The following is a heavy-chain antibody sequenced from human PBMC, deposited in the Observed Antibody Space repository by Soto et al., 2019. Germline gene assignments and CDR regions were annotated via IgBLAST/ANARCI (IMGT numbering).Heavy chain of an antibody. CDR3: ARASLRGKLELRSYFDY. Sequence: ESGGGVVQPGRSLRLSCAASGFTFSSYAMHWVRQAPGKGLEWVAVISYDGSNKYYADSVKGRFTISRDNSKNTLYLQMNSLRAEDTAVYYCARASLRGKLELRSYFDYWGQGTLVTVSS. CDR2: ISYDGSNK. J-gene: IGHJ4*02. V-gene: IGHV3-30-3*01. CDR1: GFTFSSYA. D-gene: IGHD1-7*01.